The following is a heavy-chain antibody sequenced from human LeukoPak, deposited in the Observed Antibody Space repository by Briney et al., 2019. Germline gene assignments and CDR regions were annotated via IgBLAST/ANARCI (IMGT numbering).Heavy chain of an antibody. J-gene: IGHJ6*02. V-gene: IGHV4-39*01. CDR3: ARERPDYYYGMDV. Sequence: PSETLSLTCTVSGGSIRSSYYYWGWIRQPPGKGLEWIGSIYDSGSTYYNPSLKSRVTISVDTSKNQFSLKLNSVTAADTAVYYCARERPDYYYGMDVWGQGTTVTVSS. D-gene: IGHD1-1*01. CDR2: IYDSGST. CDR1: GGSIRSSYYY.